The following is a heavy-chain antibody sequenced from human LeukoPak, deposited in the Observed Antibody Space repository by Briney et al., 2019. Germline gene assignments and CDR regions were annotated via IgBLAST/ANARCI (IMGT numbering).Heavy chain of an antibody. CDR3: AKAHDYDFWSGYPSDY. J-gene: IGHJ4*02. CDR1: GFTFSSYG. CDR2: IRYDGSNK. D-gene: IGHD3-3*01. Sequence: GGSLRLSCAASGFTFSSYGTHWVRQAPGKGLEWVAFIRYDGSNKYYADSVKGRFTIPRDNSKNTLYLQMNSLRAEDTAVYYCAKAHDYDFWSGYPSDYWGQGTLVTVSS. V-gene: IGHV3-30*02.